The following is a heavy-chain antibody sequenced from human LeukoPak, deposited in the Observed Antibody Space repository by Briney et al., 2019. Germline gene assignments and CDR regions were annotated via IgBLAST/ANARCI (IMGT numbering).Heavy chain of an antibody. CDR1: GFTFSSYW. CDR2: INSDGSST. CDR3: ARVVGIAVAGDWYFDL. J-gene: IGHJ2*01. Sequence: GGSLRLSCAASGFTFSSYWMHWVRQAPGKGLVRVSRINSDGSSTSYVDSVKGRFTISRDNAKNTLYLQMNSLRAEDTAVYYCARVVGIAVAGDWYFDLWGRGTLVTVSS. D-gene: IGHD6-19*01. V-gene: IGHV3-74*01.